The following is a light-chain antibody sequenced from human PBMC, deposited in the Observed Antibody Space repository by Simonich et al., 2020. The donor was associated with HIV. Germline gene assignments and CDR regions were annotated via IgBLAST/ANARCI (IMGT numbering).Light chain of an antibody. Sequence: EIVLTQSPGTLSLSPGEGATLSCRASQSVSSNYFAWYQQTPGLAPRLLIYDASSRATGIPDRFSGFGSGTDFTLTISRLEPEDFAVYYCQQYGSSPYTFGQGTKLEIK. CDR2: DAS. CDR1: QSVSSNY. CDR3: QQYGSSPYT. J-gene: IGKJ2*01. V-gene: IGKV3D-20*01.